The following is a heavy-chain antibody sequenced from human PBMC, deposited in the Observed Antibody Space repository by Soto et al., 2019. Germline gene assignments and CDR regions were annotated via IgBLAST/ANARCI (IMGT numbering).Heavy chain of an antibody. Sequence: QVQLVQSGAEVKKPGSSMKVSCKASGGTFNSYDINWVRQAPGQGLEWMGGIIPIVETPKYAQKFQGRVTITADESTQTGYLKFSSLRSRDTAMYCCASLSQPNYYDTSGFFKDNWIDPWGQVTLVTVTS. CDR3: ASLSQPNYYDTSGFFKDNWIDP. J-gene: IGHJ5*02. D-gene: IGHD3-22*01. CDR2: IIPIVETP. CDR1: GGTFNSYD. V-gene: IGHV1-69*01.